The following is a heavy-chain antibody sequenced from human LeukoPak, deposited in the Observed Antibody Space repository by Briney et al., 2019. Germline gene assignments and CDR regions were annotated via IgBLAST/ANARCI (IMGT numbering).Heavy chain of an antibody. CDR3: TRADKKYYDFWSGSPAAFDI. J-gene: IGHJ3*02. CDR2: IRSKANSYAT. Sequence: GGSLRLSCAASGFTFSGCAMHWVRQASGKGLEWVGRIRSKANSYATAYAASVKGRFTISRDDSKNTAYLQMNSLKTEDTAVYYCTRADKKYYDFWSGSPAAFDIWGQGTMVTVSS. D-gene: IGHD3-3*01. V-gene: IGHV3-73*01. CDR1: GFTFSGCA.